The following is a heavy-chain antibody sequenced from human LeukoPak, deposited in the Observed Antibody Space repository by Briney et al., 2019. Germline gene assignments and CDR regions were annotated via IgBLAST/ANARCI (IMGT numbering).Heavy chain of an antibody. CDR3: ARDRYGVRSGSCDY. CDR1: GYTFTSYG. Sequence: GASVKVSCKASGYTFTSYGISWVRQAPGQGLEWMGWISGDNGNTNYAQKLQGRVTMTTDTSTSTVYMELRSLRSDDTAVYYCARDRYGVRSGSCDYWGQGTLVTVSS. V-gene: IGHV1-18*01. D-gene: IGHD1-26*01. CDR2: ISGDNGNT. J-gene: IGHJ4*02.